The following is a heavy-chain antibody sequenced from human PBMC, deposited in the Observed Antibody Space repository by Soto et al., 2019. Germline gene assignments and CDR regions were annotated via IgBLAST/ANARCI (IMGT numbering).Heavy chain of an antibody. CDR3: AKAIYDTGVDDY. J-gene: IGHJ4*02. V-gene: IGHV3-30*18. CDR1: GFSFKSYG. Sequence: QVQVVESGGGVVQPGTSLRLSCVASGFSFKSYGMHSVRQAPGKGLEWVALISNDGSNRYYEDSVKGRFTVSRDNSKNTVSLQMNSLRPEDTALYYCAKAIYDTGVDDYWGQGTHVIVSS. CDR2: ISNDGSNR. D-gene: IGHD7-27*01.